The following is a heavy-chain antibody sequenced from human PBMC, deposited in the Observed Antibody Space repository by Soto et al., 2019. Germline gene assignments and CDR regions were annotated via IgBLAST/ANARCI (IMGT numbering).Heavy chain of an antibody. CDR2: FYPGDSTS. J-gene: IGHJ3*02. V-gene: IGHV5-51*01. D-gene: IGHD2-2*03. CDR3: ARILGYCRTNACSWTFDI. CDR1: GYSFISYW. Sequence: PGESLKISCKTSGYSFISYWVAWVRQKPGKGLEWMGTFYPGDSTSTYSPSFQGQVTISVDKSISTAYLHLRSLKASDTAMYYCARILGYCRTNACSWTFDIWGQGKTVTVSS.